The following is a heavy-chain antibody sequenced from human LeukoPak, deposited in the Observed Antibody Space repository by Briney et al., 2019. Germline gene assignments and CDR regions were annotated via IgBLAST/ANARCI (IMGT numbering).Heavy chain of an antibody. Sequence: SQTLSLTCAISGDSVSSNSAAWSWIRQSPSRGLEWLGRTYYRSKWYNDYAVSVKSRITINPDTSKNQFSLQLNSVTPEDTAVYYCARAGQGYCSSASCFLSLDYWGQGTLVTVSS. CDR2: TYYRSKWYN. J-gene: IGHJ4*02. V-gene: IGHV6-1*01. CDR1: GDSVSSNSAA. D-gene: IGHD2-2*01. CDR3: ARAGQGYCSSASCFLSLDY.